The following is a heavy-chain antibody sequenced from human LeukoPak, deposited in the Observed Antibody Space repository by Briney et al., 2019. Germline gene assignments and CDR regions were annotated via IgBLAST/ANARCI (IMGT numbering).Heavy chain of an antibody. J-gene: IGHJ6*02. V-gene: IGHV3-66*01. CDR1: GFTVSSNY. D-gene: IGHD6-6*01. CDR2: IYSGGST. CDR3: ARGTSIYYYGMDV. Sequence: PGGSLRLSCAASGFTVSSNYMSWVRQAPGKGLEWVSVIYSGGSTYYADTVKGRFTISRDNSKNTLYLQMNSLRAEDTAVYYCARGTSIYYYGMDVWGQGTTVSVFS.